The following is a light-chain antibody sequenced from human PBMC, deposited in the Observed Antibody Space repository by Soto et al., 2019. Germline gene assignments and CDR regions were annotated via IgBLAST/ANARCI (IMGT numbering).Light chain of an antibody. V-gene: IGLV3-1*01. CDR2: QNT. CDR3: QAWDRTTV. J-gene: IGLJ2*01. CDR1: KLGEKY. Sequence: SYELTQPPSVSVSPGQTASITCSGDKLGEKYACWYQQKPGHSPVLVIYQNTKRPSGTPERFSGSISANTATLTISGTQATDEAVYYCQAWDRTTVFGGGTKLTVL.